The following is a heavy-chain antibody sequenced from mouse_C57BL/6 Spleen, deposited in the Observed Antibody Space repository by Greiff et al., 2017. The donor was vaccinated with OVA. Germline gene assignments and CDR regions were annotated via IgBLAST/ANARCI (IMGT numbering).Heavy chain of an antibody. Sequence: VMLVESGGGLVKPGGSLKLSCAASGFTFSDYGMHWVRQAPEKGLESVAYISSGSSTIYYADTVKGRFTISRDNAKNTLFLQMTSLRSEDTAMYYCAMPFITTVVAPFDYWGQGTTLTVSS. CDR2: ISSGSSTI. CDR3: AMPFITTVVAPFDY. D-gene: IGHD1-1*01. V-gene: IGHV5-17*01. CDR1: GFTFSDYG. J-gene: IGHJ2*01.